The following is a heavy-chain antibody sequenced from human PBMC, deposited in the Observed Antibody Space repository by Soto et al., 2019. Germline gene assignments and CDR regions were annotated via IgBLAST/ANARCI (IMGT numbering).Heavy chain of an antibody. CDR3: AGREIQGPIDY. V-gene: IGHV4-28*01. D-gene: IGHD1-26*01. CDR1: GYSISSSNW. J-gene: IGHJ4*02. CDR2: IYYSGTT. Sequence: QVQLQESGPGLVKPSDTLSLTCAVSGYSISSSNWWGWIRQPPGKGLEWIGYIYYSGTTYYNPSLNSRVTMSVDTPKNQCSLKLTSVTAVDTAVYYCAGREIQGPIDYWGQGTLVTVSS.